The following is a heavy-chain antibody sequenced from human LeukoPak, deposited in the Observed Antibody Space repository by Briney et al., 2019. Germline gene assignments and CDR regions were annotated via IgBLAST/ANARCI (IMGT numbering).Heavy chain of an antibody. D-gene: IGHD6-6*01. Sequence: GGSLRLSCAASGFTFSSYAMSWVRQAPGKGLEWVSAISGSGGSTYYADSVKGRFTISRDNSKNTLYLQMNSLRAEDTAVYYCAKDASKRWGSSSPFDYWGQGTQVTVSS. CDR1: GFTFSSYA. J-gene: IGHJ4*02. CDR3: AKDASKRWGSSSPFDY. V-gene: IGHV3-23*01. CDR2: ISGSGGST.